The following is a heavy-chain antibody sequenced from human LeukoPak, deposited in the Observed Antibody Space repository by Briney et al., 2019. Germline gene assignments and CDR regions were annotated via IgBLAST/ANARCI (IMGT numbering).Heavy chain of an antibody. CDR3: ARPGYSYGLYYFDY. CDR1: GGSFSSYY. D-gene: IGHD5-18*01. Sequence: SETLSLTCAVYGGSFSSYYWGWIRQPPGKGLEWIGSIYYSGSTYYNPSLKSRVTISIDTSQNQFSLRLSSVTAADTAVYYCARPGYSYGLYYFDYWGQGTLVTVSS. CDR2: IYYSGST. V-gene: IGHV4-39*01. J-gene: IGHJ4*02.